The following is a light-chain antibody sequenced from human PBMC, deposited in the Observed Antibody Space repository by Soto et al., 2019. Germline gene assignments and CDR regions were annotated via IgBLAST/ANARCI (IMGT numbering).Light chain of an antibody. V-gene: IGLV2-23*01. J-gene: IGLJ1*01. CDR3: SLDAGRNTYV. Sequence: QSALTQPASVSGSPGQSITISCSNVGTYGVVSWYQQHPGKVPKLMIYDGTQRPSGVSDRFSGSKSANTASLTISGLQAEDEADYYCSLDAGRNTYVFGTGTKLTVL. CDR1: NVGTYGV. CDR2: DGT.